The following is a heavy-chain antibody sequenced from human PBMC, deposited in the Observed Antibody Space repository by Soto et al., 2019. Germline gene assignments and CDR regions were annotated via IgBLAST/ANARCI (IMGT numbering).Heavy chain of an antibody. D-gene: IGHD6-19*01. V-gene: IGHV1-8*01. CDR3: AREGLYGSSQDNTFDI. Sequence: QVQLVQSGAEVKKSGASVRISCRASGYTFNRHDINWMRQATGHGPEWIGWMNPNSGNTGYAQKFQGRVTMTRDSSIATAYMDLSSLTSDETAIYYCAREGLYGSSQDNTFDIWGQGTMVTVSS. J-gene: IGHJ3*02. CDR1: GYTFNRHD. CDR2: MNPNSGNT.